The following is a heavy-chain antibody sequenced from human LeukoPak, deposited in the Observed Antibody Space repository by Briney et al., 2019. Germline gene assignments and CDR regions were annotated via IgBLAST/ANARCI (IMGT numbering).Heavy chain of an antibody. CDR3: AREFTLWSPHAFDI. D-gene: IGHD2-21*01. J-gene: IGHJ3*02. Sequence: GGSLRLSCAASGFTFSSYWMSWVRQAPGKGLEWVANVKQDGSEKYYVDSVKGRFTISRDNAKNSLYLQMNSLRAEDTAVYYCAREFTLWSPHAFDIWGQGTMVTVSS. V-gene: IGHV3-7*01. CDR1: GFTFSSYW. CDR2: VKQDGSEK.